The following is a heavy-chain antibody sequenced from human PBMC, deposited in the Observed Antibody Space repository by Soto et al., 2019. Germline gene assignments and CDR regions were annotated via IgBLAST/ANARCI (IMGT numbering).Heavy chain of an antibody. J-gene: IGHJ4*02. V-gene: IGHV3-21*06. CDR1: GFTFSSST. Sequence: PGGSLRLSCTGPGFTFSSSTMTWVRQGPGKGLEWVSSISSSSSYIYFADSLKGRFTISRDNAKNSLYLQMNSLRAEDTAVYYCARDIGEMSAVWGQGTQVTVSS. CDR2: ISSSSSYI. CDR3: ARDIGEMSAV. D-gene: IGHD3-10*01.